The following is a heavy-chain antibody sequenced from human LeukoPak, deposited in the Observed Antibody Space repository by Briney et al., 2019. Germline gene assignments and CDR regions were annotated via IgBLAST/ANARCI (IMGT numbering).Heavy chain of an antibody. J-gene: IGHJ4*02. Sequence: GGSLRLSCAASGFTFSSSAMSWVRQVPGKGLEWVSGISASGGSTSYADSVRGRFTISRDNSKNTLYLQMNSLRAEDTAVYYCAKKTAVAGTCDYWGQGTLVTVSS. V-gene: IGHV3-23*01. CDR1: GFTFSSSA. CDR2: ISASGGST. CDR3: AKKTAVAGTCDY. D-gene: IGHD6-19*01.